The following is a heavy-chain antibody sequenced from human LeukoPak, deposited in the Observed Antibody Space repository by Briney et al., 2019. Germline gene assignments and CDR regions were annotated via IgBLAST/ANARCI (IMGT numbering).Heavy chain of an antibody. J-gene: IGHJ4*02. CDR3: ARSGQEQWLVLPFDY. Sequence: SGTLSLTCAVSGGSISSSNWWSWVRQPPGKGLEWIGYIYYSGSTNYNPSLKSRVTISVDTSKNQFSLKLSSVTAADTAVYYCARSGQEQWLVLPFDYWGQGTLVTVSS. CDR1: GGSISSSNW. V-gene: IGHV4-4*02. CDR2: IYYSGST. D-gene: IGHD6-19*01.